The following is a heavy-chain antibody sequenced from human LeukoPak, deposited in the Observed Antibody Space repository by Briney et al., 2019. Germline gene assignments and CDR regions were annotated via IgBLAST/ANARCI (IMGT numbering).Heavy chain of an antibody. V-gene: IGHV3-11*04. J-gene: IGHJ3*02. D-gene: IGHD2-2*03. CDR1: GFTFSDFQ. CDR3: AGGIFGVAGFPGFGYCFDI. CDR2: ISSSGDTI. Sequence: PGGSLRLSCAASGFTFSDFQMSWIRQAPGKGLECISYISSSGDTIYYADSVKGRFTISRDNAKNSLYLQLNSLRAEDTAVYYWAGGIFGVAGFPGFGYCFDIWGQGTMVNVSS.